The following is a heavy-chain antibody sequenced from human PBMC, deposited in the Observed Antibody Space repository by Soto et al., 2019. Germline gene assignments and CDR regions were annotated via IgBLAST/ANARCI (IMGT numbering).Heavy chain of an antibody. CDR3: ALSHTVTTDY. CDR2: INSDGSST. V-gene: IGHV3-74*01. Sequence: EVQLVESGGGLVQPGGSLRLSCAASGLTFSSCWMHWVRQAPGKGLVWVSRINSDGSSTSYADSVKGRFTISRDNAKNTQYLQMNSLRAEDTAVYYCALSHTVTTDYWGQGTLVTVSS. J-gene: IGHJ4*02. D-gene: IGHD4-17*01. CDR1: GLTFSSCW.